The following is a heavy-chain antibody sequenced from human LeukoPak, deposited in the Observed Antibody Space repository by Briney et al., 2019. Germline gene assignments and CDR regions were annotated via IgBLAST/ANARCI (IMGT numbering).Heavy chain of an antibody. CDR1: GFTVSNSG. D-gene: IGHD3-10*02. CDR2: IWYDGSNE. Sequence: PGGSLRLSCAASGFTVSNSGMHWVRQAPGKGLECVAVIWYDGSNEYYADAVKGRFIISRDSSKNTVHLQMNSLRVEDTSVYYCAREISMFVNAFDLWGQGTLVAVSS. V-gene: IGHV3-33*01. J-gene: IGHJ3*01. CDR3: AREISMFVNAFDL.